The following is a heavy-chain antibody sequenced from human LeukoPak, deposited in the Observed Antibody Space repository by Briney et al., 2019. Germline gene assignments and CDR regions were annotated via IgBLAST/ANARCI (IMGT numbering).Heavy chain of an antibody. D-gene: IGHD1-1*01. CDR3: ARARKPTNWNAQRDLEY. V-gene: IGHV3-21*01. J-gene: IGHJ4*02. CDR1: GFTFSSYS. Sequence: GGSLRLSCAASGFTFSSYSMNWARQAPGKGLEWVSSISSSSSYIYYADSVKGRFTISRDNAKNSLYLQMNSLRAEDTAVYYCARARKPTNWNAQRDLEYWGQGTLVTVSS. CDR2: ISSSSSYI.